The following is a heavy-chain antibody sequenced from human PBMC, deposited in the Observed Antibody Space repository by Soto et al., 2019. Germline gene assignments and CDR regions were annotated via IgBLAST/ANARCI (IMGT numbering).Heavy chain of an antibody. CDR1: GGTFSSYA. Sequence: SVKVSCKASGGTFSSYAISWVRQAPGQGLEWMGGIIPIFGTANYAQKFQGRVTITADESTSTAYMELSSLRSEDTAVYYCARLDCSSTSSCWFDPWGQGTLVTVSS. V-gene: IGHV1-69*13. CDR3: ARLDCSSTSSCWFDP. CDR2: IIPIFGTA. J-gene: IGHJ5*02. D-gene: IGHD2-2*01.